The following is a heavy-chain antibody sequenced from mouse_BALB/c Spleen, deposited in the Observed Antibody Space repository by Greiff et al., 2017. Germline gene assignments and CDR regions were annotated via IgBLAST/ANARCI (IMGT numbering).Heavy chain of an antibody. V-gene: IGHV4-1*02. CDR2: INPDSSTI. Sequence: EVKVIESGGGLVQPGGSLKLSCAASGFDFSRYWMSWVRQAPGKGLEWIGEINPDSSTINYTPSLKDKFIISRDNAKNTLYLQMSKVRSEDTALYYCARPGTMIWFAYWGQGTLVTVSA. CDR1: GFDFSRYW. CDR3: ARPGTMIWFAY. D-gene: IGHD2-4*01. J-gene: IGHJ3*01.